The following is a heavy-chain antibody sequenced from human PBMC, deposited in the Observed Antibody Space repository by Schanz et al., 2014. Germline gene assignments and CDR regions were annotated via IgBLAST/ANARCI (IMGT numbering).Heavy chain of an antibody. J-gene: IGHJ3*02. CDR3: ARKMKLGVYGGKGHDSLDI. CDR1: GFTFSDYW. V-gene: IGHV3-7*04. CDR2: IKHDGGVK. D-gene: IGHD4-17*01. Sequence: EVQLVESGGGLVQPGGSLRLSCTASGFTFSDYWMSWVRQAPGKGPEWVANIKHDGGVKDYVDSVEGRFTISRDNAKNTLYLQMNTLRAEDTAVYYCARKMKLGVYGGKGHDSLDIWGQGTMVTVSS.